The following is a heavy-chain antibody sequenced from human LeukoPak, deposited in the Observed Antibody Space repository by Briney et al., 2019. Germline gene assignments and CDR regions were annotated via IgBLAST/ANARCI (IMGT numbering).Heavy chain of an antibody. CDR2: IIPIFGTA. J-gene: IGHJ3*02. Sequence: GASVKVSCKASGGTFSSYAISWVRQAPGQGLEWMGGIIPIFGTANYAQKFQGRVTITADESTSTAYMELSSLRSEDTAVYYRARDIGIVGADMDDAFDIWGQGTMVTVSS. D-gene: IGHD1-26*01. CDR1: GGTFSSYA. V-gene: IGHV1-69*13. CDR3: ARDIGIVGADMDDAFDI.